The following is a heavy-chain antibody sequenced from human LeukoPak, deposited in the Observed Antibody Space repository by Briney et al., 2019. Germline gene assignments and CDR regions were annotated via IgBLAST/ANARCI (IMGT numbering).Heavy chain of an antibody. CDR2: IHTGVST. CDR1: GFTVSGHY. CDR3: ARDRPFGGYDGFDY. J-gene: IGHJ4*02. D-gene: IGHD5-12*01. Sequence: PGGSLRLSCAASGFTVSGHYMSWVRQAPSKGLEWVSIIHTGVSTYYADSVKGRFITSRNNSKNTLFLQMNSLRAEDTAVYYCARDRPFGGYDGFDYWGQGTLVTVSS. V-gene: IGHV3-66*01.